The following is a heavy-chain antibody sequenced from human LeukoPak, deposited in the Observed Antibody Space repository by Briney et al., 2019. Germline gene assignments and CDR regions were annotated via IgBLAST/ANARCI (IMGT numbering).Heavy chain of an antibody. CDR2: IYYSGST. CDR1: GGSISSGGYS. V-gene: IGHV4-30-2*01. CDR3: ARDDWNYDTPADY. Sequence: SQTLSLTCAVSGGSISSGGYSWSWIRQPPGKGLEWIGYIYYSGSTYYNPSLKSRVTISLDRSKNQFSLKLSSVTAADTAVYYCARDDWNYDTPADYWGQGTLVTVSS. D-gene: IGHD1-7*01. J-gene: IGHJ4*02.